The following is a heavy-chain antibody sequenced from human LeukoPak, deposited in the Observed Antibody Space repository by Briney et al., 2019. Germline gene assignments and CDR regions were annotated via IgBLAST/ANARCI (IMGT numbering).Heavy chain of an antibody. J-gene: IGHJ3*02. CDR1: GFTFSSYD. Sequence: GRSLRLSCAASGFTFSSYDIHWVRQAPGKGLEWVAVIWYDGSNKYYADSVKGRFTISRDNAKNSLYLQMNSLRDEDTAVYYCARAAPYYYDSSGYSAFDSWGQGTMVTVSA. V-gene: IGHV3-33*01. CDR2: IWYDGSNK. CDR3: ARAAPYYYDSSGYSAFDS. D-gene: IGHD3-22*01.